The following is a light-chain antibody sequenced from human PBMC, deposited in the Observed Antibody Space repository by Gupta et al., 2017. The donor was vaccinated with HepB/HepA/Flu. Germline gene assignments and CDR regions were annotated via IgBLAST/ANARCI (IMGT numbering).Light chain of an antibody. CDR1: SSNIGSNY. CDR2: RNN. CDR3: AAWDDSLSGHWV. Sequence: QSVLTQPPSASGTPGQRITIYCSGSSSNIGSNYVYWYQQLPGTAPKLLIYRNNQRPSGVPDRFSGSKSGTSASLAISGLRSDDEADYYCAAWDDSLSGHWVFGGGTKLTVL. V-gene: IGLV1-47*01. J-gene: IGLJ3*02.